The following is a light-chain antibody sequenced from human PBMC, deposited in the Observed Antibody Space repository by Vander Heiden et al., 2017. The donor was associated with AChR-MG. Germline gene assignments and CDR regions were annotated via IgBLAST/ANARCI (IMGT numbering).Light chain of an antibody. CDR2: DVS. CDR3: SSYTSSSTRV. V-gene: IGLV2-14*01. Sequence: QSALTPPAPVSGSPGQSTTISCTGTSSDVGGYNYVSWYQQHPGKAPKLMIYDVSNRPSGVSNRFSGSKSGNTASLTISGLQAEDEADYYCSSYTSSSTRVFGGGTKLTVL. J-gene: IGLJ3*02. CDR1: SSDVGGYNY.